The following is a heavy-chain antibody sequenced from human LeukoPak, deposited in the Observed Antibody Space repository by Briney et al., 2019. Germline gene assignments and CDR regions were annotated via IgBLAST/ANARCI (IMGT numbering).Heavy chain of an antibody. Sequence: PSETLSLTCTVSGGSISSYYWSWIRQPPGKGLEWIGYIYYSGSTNYNPSPKSRVTISVDTSKNQFSLKLSSVTAADTAVYYCARDGPLYCSGGSCYSGYYYYGMDVWGKGTTVTVSS. CDR3: ARDGPLYCSGGSCYSGYYYYGMDV. D-gene: IGHD2-15*01. CDR2: IYYSGST. CDR1: GGSISSYY. J-gene: IGHJ6*04. V-gene: IGHV4-59*01.